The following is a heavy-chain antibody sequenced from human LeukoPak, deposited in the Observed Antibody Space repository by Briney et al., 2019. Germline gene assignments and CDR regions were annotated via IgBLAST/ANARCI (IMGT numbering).Heavy chain of an antibody. J-gene: IGHJ4*02. D-gene: IGHD5-24*01. CDR2: ISYDGSNK. CDR1: GFTLSIYG. Sequence: PGRSLRLSCAASGFTLSIYGIHWVRQAPGKGLEWVAVISYDGSNKYYADSVKGRFTISRDNSKSTLYLQMNSLRAEDTAVYYCAKVPERRDGYKISPPFDYWGQGTLVTVSS. V-gene: IGHV3-30*18. CDR3: AKVPERRDGYKISPPFDY.